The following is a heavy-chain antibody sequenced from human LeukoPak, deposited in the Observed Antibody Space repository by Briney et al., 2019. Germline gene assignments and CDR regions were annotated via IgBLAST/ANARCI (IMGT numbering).Heavy chain of an antibody. CDR3: ARGIADSTGYYYVDY. CDR1: GDSVSSNSAT. D-gene: IGHD3-22*01. CDR2: TYYRSKWSN. Sequence: SQTLSLTCGISGDSVSSNSATWNWIRQSPSRGLEWLGRTYYRSKWSNDYAVPVKSRITINPDTSKNQFSLQLNSVTPEDTAVYYCARGIADSTGYYYVDYWGQGTLVTVSS. V-gene: IGHV6-1*01. J-gene: IGHJ4*02.